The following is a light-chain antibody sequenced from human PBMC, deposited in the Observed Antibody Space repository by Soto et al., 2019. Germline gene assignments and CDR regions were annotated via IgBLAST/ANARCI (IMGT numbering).Light chain of an antibody. J-gene: IGKJ4*01. Sequence: EIVLTQSPDTLSLSPGERATISCRASQSVGTYFAWYQQKPGQAPRLLIYDSSNRATGIPARFSGSGSGTDFTLSISSLEPEDFAVYYCQQRSDWPSTFGGGTKVEIK. V-gene: IGKV3-11*01. CDR2: DSS. CDR1: QSVGTY. CDR3: QQRSDWPST.